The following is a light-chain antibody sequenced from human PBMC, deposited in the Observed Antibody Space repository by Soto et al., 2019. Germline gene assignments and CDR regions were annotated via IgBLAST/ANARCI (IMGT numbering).Light chain of an antibody. CDR2: GAS. CDR3: QQYADSPIT. Sequence: EVVLTQSPVTLSLSPGERSTLSCRASQSFRGLLAWYQQKPGQAPRLLIYGASNRATGIPDRFSGSGSGTDFTLAISRVEPEDFAVYFCQQYADSPITFGQGTRLEIK. V-gene: IGKV3-20*01. CDR1: QSFRGL. J-gene: IGKJ5*01.